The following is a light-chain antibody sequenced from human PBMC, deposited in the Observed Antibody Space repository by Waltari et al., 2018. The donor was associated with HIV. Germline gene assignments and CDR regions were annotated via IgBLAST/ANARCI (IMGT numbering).Light chain of an antibody. CDR1: ALPQKY. Sequence: SYELTQPPSVSVSLGQMARITCSGEALPQKYACWYQQKPGQFPVLVIYKDNERPSGIPERFSGSSSGTIVTLTISGVQAEDEADYYCLSADTCGTVLFGGGTKLTVL. J-gene: IGLJ2*01. V-gene: IGLV3-16*01. CDR3: LSADTCGTVL. CDR2: KDN.